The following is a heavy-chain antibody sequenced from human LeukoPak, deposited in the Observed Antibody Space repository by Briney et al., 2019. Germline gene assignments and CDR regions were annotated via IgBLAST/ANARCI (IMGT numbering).Heavy chain of an antibody. D-gene: IGHD3-3*01. CDR1: GGSISSSSYY. J-gene: IGHJ5*02. V-gene: IGHV4-39*01. Sequence: PSETLSLTCTVSGGSISSSSYYWGWIRQPPGKGLEWIGSIYYSGSTYYNPSLKSRVTISVDTSKNQFSLKLSSVTAADTAVYYCARHHLNVLRFLERIVSWFDPWGQGTLVTVSS. CDR3: ARHHLNVLRFLERIVSWFDP. CDR2: IYYSGST.